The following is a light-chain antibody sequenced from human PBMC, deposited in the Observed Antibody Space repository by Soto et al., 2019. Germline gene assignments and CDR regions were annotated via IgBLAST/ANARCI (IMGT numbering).Light chain of an antibody. CDR1: QSLLHSNGYNY. V-gene: IGKV2-28*01. CDR3: MQALRTPPT. J-gene: IGKJ1*01. CDR2: LGS. Sequence: DIVMTQSPLSLPVTPGEPASISCRSSQSLLHSNGYNYLDWYLQKPGQSPQLLISLGSNRASGVPDRFSGSGSGTDFTLKISRVEAEDVGIYYCMQALRTPPTFGQGTKVDNK.